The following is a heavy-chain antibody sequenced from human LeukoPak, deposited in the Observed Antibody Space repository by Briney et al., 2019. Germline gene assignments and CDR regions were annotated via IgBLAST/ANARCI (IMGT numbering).Heavy chain of an antibody. CDR3: ARAVGTSRNFFDY. D-gene: IGHD4-23*01. CDR2: IYHSGST. V-gene: IGHV4-38-2*02. CDR1: GYSISSGFY. Sequence: PSETLSLTCTVSGYSISSGFYWGWIRQPPGQRLECIGSIYHSGSTYYNPSLKSRVTISVDTSKNQFSLNLSSVTAADTAMYYCARAVGTSRNFFDYWGQGTLVTVSS. J-gene: IGHJ4*02.